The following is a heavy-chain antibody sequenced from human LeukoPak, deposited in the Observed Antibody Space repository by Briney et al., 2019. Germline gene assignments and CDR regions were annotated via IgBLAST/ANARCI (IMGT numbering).Heavy chain of an antibody. CDR2: INHSGST. J-gene: IGHJ5*02. D-gene: IGHD4-17*01. V-gene: IGHV4-34*01. CDR3: ARGRTIYGDLNWFDP. CDR1: GGSFSGYY. Sequence: SETLSLTCAVYGGSFSGYYWSWIRQPPGKGLEWIGEINHSGSTNYNPSLKSRVTISVDTSKNQFSLKLSSVTAADTAVYYCARGRTIYGDLNWFDPWGQGTLVTVSS.